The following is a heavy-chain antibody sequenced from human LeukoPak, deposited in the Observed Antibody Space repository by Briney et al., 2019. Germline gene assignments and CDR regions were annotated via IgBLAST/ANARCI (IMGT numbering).Heavy chain of an antibody. J-gene: IGHJ5*02. Sequence: GGSLRLSCAASGFTVSNNYMGWVRQAPAKGLEWVSVIYSVGSTYYADSVRGRFTISRDNSKNTLYLQMNSLRVEDTAVYYCARGQLERRDNWFDPWGQGTLVTVSS. V-gene: IGHV3-66*01. D-gene: IGHD1-1*01. CDR1: GFTVSNNY. CDR2: IYSVGST. CDR3: ARGQLERRDNWFDP.